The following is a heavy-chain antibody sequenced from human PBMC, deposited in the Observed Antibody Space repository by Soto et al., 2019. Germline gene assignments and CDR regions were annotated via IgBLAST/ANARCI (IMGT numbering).Heavy chain of an antibody. Sequence: QVQLVQSGAEVKKPGSSVKVSCKASGGTFSSYTISWVRQAPGQGLEWMGRIIPILGIANYAQKFQGRVTITADKSTSTAYMELCSLRSEDTAVYYCEREHPHLKDGYTPVNYFDYWGQGTLVTVSS. D-gene: IGHD5-12*01. J-gene: IGHJ4*02. CDR3: EREHPHLKDGYTPVNYFDY. CDR1: GGTFSSYT. CDR2: IIPILGIA. V-gene: IGHV1-69*08.